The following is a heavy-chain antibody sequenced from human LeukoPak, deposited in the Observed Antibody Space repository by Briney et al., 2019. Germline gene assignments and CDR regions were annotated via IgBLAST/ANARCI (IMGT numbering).Heavy chain of an antibody. CDR3: ASSGSTAHDY. CDR2: IYYSGST. J-gene: IGHJ4*02. Sequence: PSETLSLTCTVSGGSITSYYWSWIRQPPGKGLEWIGYIYYSGSTNYSPSLKSRVTISVDTSKNQFSLQLTSVTAADTAVYYCASSGSTAHDYWGQGTLVTVSS. V-gene: IGHV4-59*01. D-gene: IGHD1-26*01. CDR1: GGSITSYY.